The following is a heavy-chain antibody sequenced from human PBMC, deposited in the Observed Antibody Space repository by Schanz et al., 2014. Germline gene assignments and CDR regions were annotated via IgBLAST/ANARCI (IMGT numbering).Heavy chain of an antibody. J-gene: IGHJ5*01. CDR1: GGSISSGSYY. V-gene: IGHV4-61*02. Sequence: QVQLQESGPGLVKPSQTLSLTCTVSGGSISSGSYYWSWIRQPAGKGLEWIGRFYSTGSTNYNPSPMSGVTISNTASKHLSSLSLPTMTAADTAVYYCARDMVENWFDSWGQGTLVTVSS. CDR3: ARDMVENWFDS. D-gene: IGHD3-10*01. CDR2: FYSTGST.